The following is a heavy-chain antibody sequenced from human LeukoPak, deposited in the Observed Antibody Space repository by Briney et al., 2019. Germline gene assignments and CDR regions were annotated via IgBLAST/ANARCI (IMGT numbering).Heavy chain of an antibody. CDR1: GFTFSSYG. J-gene: IGHJ6*02. Sequence: GGSLRLSCAASGFTFSSYGMHWVRQAPGKGLEWVALIWYDGTNKYYADSVKGRFTISRDNSKNTLYLQMNSLRAEDTAVYYCARFREEASFNGPDYYYYGMDVWGQGTTVTVSS. V-gene: IGHV3-33*01. D-gene: IGHD2-8*01. CDR3: ARFREEASFNGPDYYYYGMDV. CDR2: IWYDGTNK.